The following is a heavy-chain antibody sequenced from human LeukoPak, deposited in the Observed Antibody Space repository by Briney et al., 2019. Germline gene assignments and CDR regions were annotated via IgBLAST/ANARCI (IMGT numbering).Heavy chain of an antibody. CDR1: GFTVSSNY. D-gene: IGHD4-23*01. Sequence: PGGSLRLSCAASGFTVSSNYMSWVRQAPGKGLEWVSVIYSGGSTYYADSVKGRFTISRDNSKNTLYLQMNSLRAEDTAVYYCARDPSSRGFLRGWGYNYAMDVWGQGTTVTVSS. J-gene: IGHJ6*02. CDR2: IYSGGST. CDR3: ARDPSSRGFLRGWGYNYAMDV. V-gene: IGHV3-66*01.